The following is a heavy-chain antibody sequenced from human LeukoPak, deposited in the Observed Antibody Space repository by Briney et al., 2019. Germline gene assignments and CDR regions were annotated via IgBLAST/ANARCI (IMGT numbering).Heavy chain of an antibody. D-gene: IGHD6-13*01. CDR3: ARDPYSSSQFDAFDI. CDR2: INHSGST. J-gene: IGHJ3*02. V-gene: IGHV4-34*01. Sequence: PSETLSLTCAVYGGSFSGYYWSWIRQPPGKGLEWIGEINHSGSTNYNPSLKSRVTISVDTSKNQFSLKLSSVTAADTAVYYCARDPYSSSQFDAFDIWGQGTMVTVSS. CDR1: GGSFSGYY.